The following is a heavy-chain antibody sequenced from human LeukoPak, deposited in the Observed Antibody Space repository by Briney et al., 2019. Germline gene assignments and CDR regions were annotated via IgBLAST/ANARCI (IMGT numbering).Heavy chain of an antibody. D-gene: IGHD2-15*01. CDR2: INSDGSST. V-gene: IGHV3-74*01. CDR3: AKGGCSGGSCYRDFDY. CDR1: GFTFSSYW. Sequence: GGSLRLSCAASGFTFSSYWMHWVRQAPGKGLVWVSRINSDGSSTSYADSVKGRFTISSDNAKNTLYLQMNSLRAEDTAVYYCAKGGCSGGSCYRDFDYWGQGTLVTVSS. J-gene: IGHJ4*02.